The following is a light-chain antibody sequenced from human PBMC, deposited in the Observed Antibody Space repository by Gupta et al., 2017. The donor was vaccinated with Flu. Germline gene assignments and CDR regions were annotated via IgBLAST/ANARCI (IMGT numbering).Light chain of an antibody. CDR2: DTD. J-gene: IGLJ3*02. V-gene: IGLV8-61*01. CDR3: LLFVEPGTWR. CDR1: SGSVSSNNY. Sequence: TITLTWDLTSGSVSSNNYPSWYRQTPGQAPRTLMYDTDSRASGVSDRFSGSVVGNKAVLTITGVQADDESDYFCLLFVEPGTWRFGGGTKMTVL.